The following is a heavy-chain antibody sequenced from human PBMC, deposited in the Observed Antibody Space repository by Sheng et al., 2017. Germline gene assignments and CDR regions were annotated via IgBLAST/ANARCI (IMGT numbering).Heavy chain of an antibody. CDR3: ARVLRTRTVGYYFDY. J-gene: IGHJ4*02. V-gene: IGHV4-39*07. CDR1: GGSISSSSYY. Sequence: QLQLQESGPGLVKPSETLSLTCTVSGGSISSSSYYWGWIRQPPGKGLEWIGSIYYSGSTYYNPSLKSRVTISVDTSKNQFSLKLSSVTAADTAVYYCARVLRTRTVGYYFDYWGQGTLVTVSS. D-gene: IGHD1-7*01. CDR2: IYYSGST.